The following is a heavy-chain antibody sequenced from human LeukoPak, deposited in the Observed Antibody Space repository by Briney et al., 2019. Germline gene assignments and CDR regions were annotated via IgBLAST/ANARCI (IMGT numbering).Heavy chain of an antibody. J-gene: IGHJ6*02. V-gene: IGHV1-2*02. D-gene: IGHD5-18*01. CDR2: INPNSGGT. CDR1: GYTFTGYY. CDR3: ARTRIQLWLGYYYGMDV. Sequence: ASGKVSCKASGYTFTGYYRHWVRQAPGQGLEWMGWINPNSGGTNYAQKFQGRVTMARDTSISTAYMELSRLRSDDTAVYYCARTRIQLWLGYYYGMDVWGQGTTVTVSS.